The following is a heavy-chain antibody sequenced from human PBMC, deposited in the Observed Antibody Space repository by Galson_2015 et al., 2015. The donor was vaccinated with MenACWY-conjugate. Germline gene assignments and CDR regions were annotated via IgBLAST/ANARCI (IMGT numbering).Heavy chain of an antibody. J-gene: IGHJ4*02. CDR1: GYTIDGYF. D-gene: IGHD3-9*01. Sequence: SVKVSCKASGYTIDGYFLHWVRQAPGQGLEWMGRINPNSGGTNYAEKFQGRVTMTWDTSFSTSYMELSSDDTAIYFCARSRYNTDWAFDYWGQGTLVTVSS. CDR3: ARSRYNTDWAFDY. CDR2: INPNSGGT. V-gene: IGHV1-2*06.